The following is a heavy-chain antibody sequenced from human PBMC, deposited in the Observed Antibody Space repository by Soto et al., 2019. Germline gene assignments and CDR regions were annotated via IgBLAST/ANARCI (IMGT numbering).Heavy chain of an antibody. V-gene: IGHV4-30-4*01. CDR1: GGSISSGDYY. J-gene: IGHJ6*02. CDR3: ASGYCSSTSCFYYGMDV. Sequence: SETLSLTCTVSGGSISSGDYYWSWIRQPPGKGLEWIGYIYYSGSTYYNPSLKSRVTISVDTSKNQFSLKLSSVTAADTAVYYCASGYCSSTSCFYYGMDVWGQGTTVTVSS. CDR2: IYYSGST. D-gene: IGHD2-2*01.